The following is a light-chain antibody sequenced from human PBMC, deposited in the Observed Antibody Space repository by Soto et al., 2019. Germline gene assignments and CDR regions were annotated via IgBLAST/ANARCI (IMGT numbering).Light chain of an antibody. V-gene: IGKV1-5*01. CDR3: QHMRT. CDR2: DAS. J-gene: IGKJ1*01. CDR1: QNINNW. Sequence: IHMTHSPSTLSASTGDIVTITCRASQNINNWIAWYQQKPGKAPKFLIYDASTLESGVPSRFSGSGFGTEFSLTISSLQPDDFGSYYCQHMRTFGQGTKVDIK.